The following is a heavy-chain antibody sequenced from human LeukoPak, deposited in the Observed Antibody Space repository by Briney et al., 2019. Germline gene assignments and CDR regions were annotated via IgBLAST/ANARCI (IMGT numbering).Heavy chain of an antibody. D-gene: IGHD2-21*02. Sequence: PGGSLRLSCAASGLTFSSYAMSWVRQAPGKGLEWVSAISGSGGSTYYADSVKGRFTISRDNSKNTLYLQMNSLRAEDTAVYYCAKDRAYCGGDCPPDAFDIWGQGTMVTVSS. CDR2: ISGSGGST. V-gene: IGHV3-23*01. CDR3: AKDRAYCGGDCPPDAFDI. J-gene: IGHJ3*02. CDR1: GLTFSSYA.